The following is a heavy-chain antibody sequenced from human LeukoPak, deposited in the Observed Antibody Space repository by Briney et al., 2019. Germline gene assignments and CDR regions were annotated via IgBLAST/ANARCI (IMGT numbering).Heavy chain of an antibody. CDR3: ARRRWGYGSGSYDF. D-gene: IGHD3-10*01. Sequence: PSETLPLTCTVSGGSISSSSYYWGWIRQPPGKGLEWIGSIYYSGSTYYNPSLKSRVTISVDMYKNQFSLKLISVTAADAAVYFCARRRWGYGSGSYDFWGQGTLVTVSS. CDR2: IYYSGST. J-gene: IGHJ4*02. V-gene: IGHV4-39*07. CDR1: GGSISSSSYY.